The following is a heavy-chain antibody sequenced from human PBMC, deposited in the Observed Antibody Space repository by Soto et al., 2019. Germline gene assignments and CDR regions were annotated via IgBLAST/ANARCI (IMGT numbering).Heavy chain of an antibody. CDR2: IIPIFGTA. CDR3: ARGGCSGGSCYSNYYYYYGMDV. D-gene: IGHD2-15*01. V-gene: IGHV1-69*13. J-gene: IGHJ6*02. Sequence: ASVKVSCKASRGTFSSYAISWVRQAPGQGLEWMGGIIPIFGTANYAQKFQGRVTITADESTSTAYMELSSLRSEDTAVYYCARGGCSGGSCYSNYYYYYGMDVWGQGTTVTVSS. CDR1: RGTFSSYA.